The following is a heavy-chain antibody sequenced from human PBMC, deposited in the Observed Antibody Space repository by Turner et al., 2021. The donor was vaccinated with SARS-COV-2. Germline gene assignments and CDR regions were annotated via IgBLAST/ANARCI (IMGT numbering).Heavy chain of an antibody. Sequence: QLQLQESGPGLVKPSETLSLPCTVPGGSISSSRYYWCWIRQPPGKGLEWIGSIYYSGSTYYNPSLKSRVTISVDTSKNQFSLKLSSVTAADTAVYYCARSNYDFWSGYYTFYFDYWGQGTLVTVSS. CDR2: IYYSGST. J-gene: IGHJ4*02. CDR1: GGSISSSRYY. D-gene: IGHD3-3*01. V-gene: IGHV4-39*01. CDR3: ARSNYDFWSGYYTFYFDY.